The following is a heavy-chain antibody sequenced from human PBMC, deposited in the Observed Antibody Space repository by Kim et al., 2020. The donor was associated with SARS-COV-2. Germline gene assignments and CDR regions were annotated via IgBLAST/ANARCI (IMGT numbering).Heavy chain of an antibody. J-gene: IGHJ3*02. CDR2: IIPILGIA. D-gene: IGHD5-18*01. CDR3: ARGVDGYSYEGDAFDI. Sequence: SVKVSCKASGGTFSSYAISWVRQAPGQGLEWMGRIIPILGIANYAQKFQGRVTITADKSTSTAYMELSSLRSEDTAVYYCARGVDGYSYEGDAFDIWGQ. CDR1: GGTFSSYA. V-gene: IGHV1-69*04.